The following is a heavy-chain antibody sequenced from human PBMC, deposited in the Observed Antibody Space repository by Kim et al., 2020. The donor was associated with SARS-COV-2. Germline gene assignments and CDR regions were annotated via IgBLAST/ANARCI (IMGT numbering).Heavy chain of an antibody. CDR1: GFTFSGYL. Sequence: GRSLRLSCGPSGFTFSGYLMAWVRKCPGKGLGWVSCSNTVGDSTVYAAPVKGRFTISRYNATNKLSVRIHRLRADETAIYYCGRAQCIGLSFYSDHW. CDR2: SNTVGDST. V-gene: IGHV3-74*03. J-gene: IGHJ1*01. D-gene: IGHD2-15*01. CDR3: GRAQCIGLSFYSDH.